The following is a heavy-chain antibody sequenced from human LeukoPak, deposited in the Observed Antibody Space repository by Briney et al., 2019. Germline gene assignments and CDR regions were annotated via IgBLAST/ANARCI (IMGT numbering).Heavy chain of an antibody. CDR3: TKDHSEYVWGSYRRDDY. D-gene: IGHD3-16*02. V-gene: IGHV3-23*01. Sequence: GGSLRLSCAASGFTVNSYAMSWVRQGPGKGLEWVSTISGSGDNTYYADSVRDRFTISRDISKNTLYLQMDSLRAEDTAVYYCTKDHSEYVWGSYRRDDYWGQGTLVTVSS. CDR2: ISGSGDNT. CDR1: GFTVNSYA. J-gene: IGHJ4*02.